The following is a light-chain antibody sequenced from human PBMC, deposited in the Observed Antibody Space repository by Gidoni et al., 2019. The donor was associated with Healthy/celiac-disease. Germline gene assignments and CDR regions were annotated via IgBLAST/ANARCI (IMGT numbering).Light chain of an antibody. CDR3: GTWDSSLSAGV. V-gene: IGLV1-51*01. CDR1: SSNIGNNY. Sequence: QSVLRQPPSVSAAPGQKVTSSCSGSSSNIGNNYVSLSQQLPGTAPKLLMYDNNKRPSGIPDRFSGSKSGTSATLGITGLQTGDEADYYCGTWDSSLSAGVFGGGTKLTVL. CDR2: DNN. J-gene: IGLJ3*02.